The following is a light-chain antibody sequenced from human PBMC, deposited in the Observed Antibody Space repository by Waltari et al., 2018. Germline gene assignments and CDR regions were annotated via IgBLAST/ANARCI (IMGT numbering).Light chain of an antibody. Sequence: DIQMTQFPSSVSASVGDRVTITCRASQDISRWLAWYQQKPGKAPKFLIYGASNLQSGVPSMFSGSGSGTDFTLTISRLEPEDFAVYYCQQYGSSVLYTCGQGTKLEIK. CDR1: QDISRW. CDR2: GAS. V-gene: IGKV1-12*01. J-gene: IGKJ2*01. CDR3: QQYGSSVLYT.